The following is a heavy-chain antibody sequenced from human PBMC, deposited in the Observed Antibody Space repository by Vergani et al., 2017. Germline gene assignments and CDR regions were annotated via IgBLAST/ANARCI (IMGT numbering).Heavy chain of an antibody. D-gene: IGHD3-10*01. V-gene: IGHV4-39*07. CDR3: ARSYGSGGGNDY. CDR1: GGSISSSSYY. CDR2: IYYSGST. Sequence: QLQLQESGPGLVKPSETLSLTCTVSGGSISSSSYYWGWIRQPPGKGLEWIGSIYYSGSTYYNPSLKSRVTISVDTSKNPFSLKLSSVTAADTAVYYCARSYGSGGGNDYWGQGTLVTVSS. J-gene: IGHJ4*02.